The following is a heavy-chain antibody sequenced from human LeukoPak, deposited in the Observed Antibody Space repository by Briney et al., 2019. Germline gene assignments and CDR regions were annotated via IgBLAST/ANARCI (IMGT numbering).Heavy chain of an antibody. J-gene: IGHJ4*02. Sequence: SGGSLRLSCAASGSTFGDYYISLLRQAPEKGLEWVSYISSSSSYTNYADSVKGRFTISRDNAKNSLYLQMNSLRAEDTAVYYCARAPPNRGSYFAYWGQGTLVTVSS. CDR3: ARAPPNRGSYFAY. D-gene: IGHD2-8*01. V-gene: IGHV3-11*05. CDR2: ISSSSSYT. CDR1: GSTFGDYY.